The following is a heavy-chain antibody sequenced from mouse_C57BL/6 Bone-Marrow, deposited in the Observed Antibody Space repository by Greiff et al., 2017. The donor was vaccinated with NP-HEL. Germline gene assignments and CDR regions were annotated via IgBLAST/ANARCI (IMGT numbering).Heavy chain of an antibody. CDR3: ARHVGSGYAWFAY. Sequence: VHLVESGAELVRPGTSVKVSCKASGYAFTNYLIEWVKQRPGQGLEWIGVINPGSGGTNYNEKFKGKATLTADKSSSTAYMQLSSLTSEDSAVYFCARHVGSGYAWFAYWGQGTLVTVSA. J-gene: IGHJ3*01. CDR1: GYAFTNYL. V-gene: IGHV1-54*01. D-gene: IGHD3-2*02. CDR2: INPGSGGT.